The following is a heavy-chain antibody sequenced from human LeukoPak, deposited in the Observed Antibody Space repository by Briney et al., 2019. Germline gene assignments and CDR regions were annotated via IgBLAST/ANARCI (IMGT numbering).Heavy chain of an antibody. Sequence: GGSLRLSCAASGFTFSRYWMHWVRQAPGKGLMWVSRIYTDDSGTSYAASVKGRFTISRDNAKNTLYLQMASLRGDDTAVYYCATGRSTLDYWGQGTLVSVSS. CDR3: ATGRSTLDY. V-gene: IGHV3-74*01. J-gene: IGHJ4*02. CDR2: IYTDDSGT. D-gene: IGHD2-2*01. CDR1: GFTFSRYW.